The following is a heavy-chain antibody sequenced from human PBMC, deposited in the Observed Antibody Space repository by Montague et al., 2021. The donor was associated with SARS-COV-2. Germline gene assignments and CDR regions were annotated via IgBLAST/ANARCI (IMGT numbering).Heavy chain of an antibody. J-gene: IGHJ6*02. D-gene: IGHD1-26*01. V-gene: IGHV4-59*01. CDR2: FYYSGST. Sequence: SETLSLTCTVSGGSISSYYWSWIRQPPGKGLEWIGYFYYSGSTNYNPSFKSRLSISVDTSKNQFSLEVTSVTAADTAVYYCARATYSGVDSDGYYYYYGMDVWGQGTTVTVSS. CDR1: GGSISSYY. CDR3: ARATYSGVDSDGYYYYYGMDV.